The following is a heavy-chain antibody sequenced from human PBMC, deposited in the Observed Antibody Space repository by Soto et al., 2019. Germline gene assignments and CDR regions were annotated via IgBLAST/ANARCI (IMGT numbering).Heavy chain of an antibody. CDR3: ARSVEGHFDY. J-gene: IGHJ4*02. CDR1: GFTFSVYS. Sequence: EVQLVESGGDLVQREGSLRLSCVASGFTFSVYSMNWVRQARGKGLEWFSYITSDTKTIKYADSVKGRFTISRDNAKNSVYLQMNSLRDEDTAVYYCARSVEGHFDYWGQGTVVTVSS. V-gene: IGHV3-48*02. CDR2: ITSDTKTI. D-gene: IGHD6-19*01.